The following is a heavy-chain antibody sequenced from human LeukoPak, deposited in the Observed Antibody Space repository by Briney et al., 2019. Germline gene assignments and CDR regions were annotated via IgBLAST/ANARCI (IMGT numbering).Heavy chain of an antibody. V-gene: IGHV3-11*01. CDR2: ISGNALNI. Sequence: GGSLRLSCAASGFTFPNYYITWIRQAPGRGLGSLSYISGNALNINYADSVKGRFTISRDNAKNSLFLQMSSLRVEDAAVYYCARLARGGYYYYVDVWGEGTTIGVTS. CDR1: GFTFPNYY. D-gene: IGHD3-10*01. CDR3: ARLARGGYYYYVDV. J-gene: IGHJ6*03.